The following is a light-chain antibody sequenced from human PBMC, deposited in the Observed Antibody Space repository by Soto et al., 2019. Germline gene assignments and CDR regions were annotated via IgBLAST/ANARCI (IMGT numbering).Light chain of an antibody. CDR3: QQYSQSVT. V-gene: IGKV3-20*01. CDR2: NTS. Sequence: EIVLTQSPGTLSLSQGERATLSCRASENIRSSHLAWYQQKPGQAPRLLIYNTSRRQSGIPDRFSGSGSGTDLILTISRLEPEDFAVYYCQQYSQSVTFGGGTKVEMK. CDR1: ENIRSSH. J-gene: IGKJ4*01.